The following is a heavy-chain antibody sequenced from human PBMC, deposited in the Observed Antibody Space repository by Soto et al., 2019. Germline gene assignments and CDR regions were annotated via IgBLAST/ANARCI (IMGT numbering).Heavy chain of an antibody. V-gene: IGHV4-31*03. CDR3: ARDQALSLVV. J-gene: IGHJ6*01. CDR2: IYYSGST. CDR1: GESIGSGGHY. Sequence: SETLSLTCSVSGESIGSGGHYWNWIRQRPEKGLEWIGYIYYSGSTHYTPSLRSRLTISLDTSKNQFFLRLVSLTAADPARYCWARDQALSLVVWG.